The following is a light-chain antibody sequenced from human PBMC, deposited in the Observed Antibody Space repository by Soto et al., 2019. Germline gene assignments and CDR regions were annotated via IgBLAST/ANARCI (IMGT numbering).Light chain of an antibody. J-gene: IGLJ7*01. CDR2: SNN. V-gene: IGLV1-44*01. CDR3: AAWAYSLNGVHAV. CDR1: SSNIGSNT. Sequence: QSVLTQPPSASGTPGQRVTISCSGSSSNIGSNTVNWYQQLPGTAPKLLIYSNNQRPSGVPDRFSGSKSGTSASLAISGLQSEDEADSDCAAWAYSLNGVHAVFGGGTQLTVL.